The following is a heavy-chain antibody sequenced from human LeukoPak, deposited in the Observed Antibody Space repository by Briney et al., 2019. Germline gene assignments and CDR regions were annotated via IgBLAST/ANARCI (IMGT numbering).Heavy chain of an antibody. Sequence: GGSLRLSCAASGFTFSSYSMNWVRQAPGKGLEWVSSISSSSSNIYYADSVKGRFTISRDNAKNSLYLQMNSLRADDTAVYYCARVQWLATGYYFDYWGQGTLVTVSS. CDR1: GFTFSSYS. V-gene: IGHV3-21*01. J-gene: IGHJ4*02. CDR2: ISSSSSNI. CDR3: ARVQWLATGYYFDY. D-gene: IGHD6-19*01.